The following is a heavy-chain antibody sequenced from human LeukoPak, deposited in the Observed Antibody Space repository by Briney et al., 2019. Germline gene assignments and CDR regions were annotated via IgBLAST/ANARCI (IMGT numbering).Heavy chain of an antibody. J-gene: IGHJ4*02. CDR3: ARAASDYHVLTGYIAAAFDS. V-gene: IGHV4-59*01. CDR2: IYYNGST. CDR1: GVSISSYY. D-gene: IGHD3-9*01. Sequence: PSETLSLTCTVSGVSISSYYWSWIRQPPGKGLEWIGDIYYNGSTNYNPSLKSRVTISLDTSKNQLSVKLTSVTVTDTAVYYCARAASDYHVLTGYIAAAFDSWGEGTLVTVS.